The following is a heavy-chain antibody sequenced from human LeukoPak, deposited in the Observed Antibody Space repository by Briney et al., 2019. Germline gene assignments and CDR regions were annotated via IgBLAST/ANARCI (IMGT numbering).Heavy chain of an antibody. CDR2: ISAYNGNT. J-gene: IGHJ5*02. CDR1: GYTFTSYG. V-gene: IGHV1-18*01. CDR3: ARGRGGDDILTGYYIRWFDP. Sequence: ASVKVSCKASGYTFTSYGISWVRQAPGQGLEWMGWISAYNGNTNYAQKLQGRVTMTTDTSTSTACMELRSLRSDDTAVYYCARGRGGDDILTGYYIRWFDPWGQGTLVTVSS. D-gene: IGHD3-9*01.